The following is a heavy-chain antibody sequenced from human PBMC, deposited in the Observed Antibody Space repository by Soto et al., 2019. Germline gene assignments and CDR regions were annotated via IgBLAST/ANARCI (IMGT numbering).Heavy chain of an antibody. CDR3: ARDVDYYGSGSYVILYY. CDR1: GGTFSSHS. D-gene: IGHD3-10*01. V-gene: IGHV1-69*12. CDR2: IIPMFVTP. J-gene: IGHJ4*02. Sequence: QVQLVQSGDEVKKPGSSVKVSCKTSGGTFSSHSVNWVRQAPGQGLEWMGGIIPMFVTPNYAQKFQGRVTISADESTSTADMELSSLRAEDTAVYYCARDVDYYGSGSYVILYYWGQGTLVTVSS.